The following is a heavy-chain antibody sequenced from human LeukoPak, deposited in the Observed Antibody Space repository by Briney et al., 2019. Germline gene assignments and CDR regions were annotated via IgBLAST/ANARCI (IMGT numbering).Heavy chain of an antibody. D-gene: IGHD3-10*01. Sequence: ASVKVSCKISGFGLSVLSIHWMRQAPGKGLEWVGGIRPETGEPIFAQKFRGRVTITEDTFTDTGYLELRGLTSEDTAVYYCSTDSGRSYFYFDFWGQGTLVTVSS. J-gene: IGHJ4*02. V-gene: IGHV1-24*01. CDR3: STDSGRSYFYFDF. CDR2: IRPETGEP. CDR1: GFGLSVLS.